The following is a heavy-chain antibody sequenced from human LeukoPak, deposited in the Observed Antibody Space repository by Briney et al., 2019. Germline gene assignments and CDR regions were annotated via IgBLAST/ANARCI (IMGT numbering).Heavy chain of an antibody. Sequence: GGSLRLSCTASGFTFGDYAMSWVRQAPGKGLEWVGLIRSKAYGGTTEYAASVKGRFIISRDDSKTVAYLQMNSLKTEDTAVYYCTRGGQWLGLGYHFDYWGQGTLVTVSS. J-gene: IGHJ4*02. CDR1: GFTFGDYA. CDR2: IRSKAYGGTT. D-gene: IGHD6-19*01. V-gene: IGHV3-49*04. CDR3: TRGGQWLGLGYHFDY.